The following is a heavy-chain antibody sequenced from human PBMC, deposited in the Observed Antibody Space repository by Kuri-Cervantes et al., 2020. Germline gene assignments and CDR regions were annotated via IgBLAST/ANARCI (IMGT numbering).Heavy chain of an antibody. CDR3: ARCLNYYDSSGYYSIDAFDI. Sequence: GGSLRLSCAASGFTFSSYWMSWVRQAPGKGLEWVANIKQDGSEKYYVDSVKGRFTISRDNAKNSLYPQMNSLRAEDTAVYYCARCLNYYDSSGYYSIDAFDIWGQGTMVTVSS. V-gene: IGHV3-7*03. D-gene: IGHD3-22*01. J-gene: IGHJ3*02. CDR1: GFTFSSYW. CDR2: IKQDGSEK.